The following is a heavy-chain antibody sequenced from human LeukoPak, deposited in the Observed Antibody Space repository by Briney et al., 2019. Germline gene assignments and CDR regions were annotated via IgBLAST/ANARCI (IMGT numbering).Heavy chain of an antibody. CDR2: IRNKANSYTT. CDR1: GFTFGDHY. J-gene: IGHJ4*02. Sequence: PGRSLRLSCAASGFTFGDHYMDWVRQAAGKGLEWVGRIRNKANSYTTEYAASVKGRFTISRDDSKNSLYLQMNSLRAEDTAVYYCARAPFEYSSGWAHYYYDSSGSDDDYWGQGTLVTVSS. V-gene: IGHV3-72*01. CDR3: ARAPFEYSSGWAHYYYDSSGSDDDY. D-gene: IGHD3-22*01.